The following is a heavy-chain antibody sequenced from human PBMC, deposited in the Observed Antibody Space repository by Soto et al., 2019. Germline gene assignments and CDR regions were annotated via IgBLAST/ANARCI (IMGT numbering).Heavy chain of an antibody. CDR1: GGSFSGYY. CDR2: INHSGST. J-gene: IGHJ5*02. Sequence: QVQLQQWGAGLLKPSETLSLTCAVYGGSFSGYYWSWIRQPPGKGLEWIGEINHSGSTNSNPSLKSRVTISVDTSKNQFSLKLSSVTAADTAVYYCARGRAPNHWGQGTLVTVSS. CDR3: ARGRAPNH. V-gene: IGHV4-34*01.